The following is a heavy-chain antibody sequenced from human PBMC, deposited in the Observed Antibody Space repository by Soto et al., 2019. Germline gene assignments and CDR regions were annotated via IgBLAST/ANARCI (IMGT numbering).Heavy chain of an antibody. CDR3: ARDPNGDYVGAFDG. CDR2: IRGSGVST. J-gene: IGHJ3*01. CDR1: GFTFSDYA. V-gene: IGHV3-23*01. Sequence: GGSLRLSCVASGFTFSDYAMTWVRQAPGKGLEWVSSIRGSGVSTTYADSVRGRFTILRDNSKNTLYLQMNSLRAEDTAVYYCARDPNGDYVGAFDGWGQGTMVTVS. D-gene: IGHD4-17*01.